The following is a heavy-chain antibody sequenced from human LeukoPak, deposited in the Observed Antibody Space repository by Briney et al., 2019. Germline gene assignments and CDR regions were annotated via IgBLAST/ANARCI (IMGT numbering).Heavy chain of an antibody. CDR3: AREWMTYYYDSSGYSPCDY. V-gene: IGHV1-2*02. D-gene: IGHD3-22*01. Sequence: ASVKVSCNASGFTLTGYYIHWVRQAPGQGLEWMGWINPNSGGTNYAQKFQGRVTMTRDTSISTAYMELSRLRSDDTAVYYCAREWMTYYYDSSGYSPCDYWGQGTLVTVCS. CDR2: INPNSGGT. CDR1: GFTLTGYY. J-gene: IGHJ4*02.